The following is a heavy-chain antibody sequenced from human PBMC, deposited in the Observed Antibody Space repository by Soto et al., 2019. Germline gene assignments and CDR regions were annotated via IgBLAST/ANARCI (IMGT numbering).Heavy chain of an antibody. CDR2: INPNSGGT. Sequence: GASVKVSCKASGYTFTGYYMHWVRQAPGQGLEWMGWINPNSGGTNYAQKFQGWVTMTRDTSISTAYMELSRLRSDDTAVYYCAATYEYSSSSGAFDIWAQGTMVPVSS. CDR3: AATYEYSSSSGAFDI. D-gene: IGHD6-6*01. J-gene: IGHJ3*02. V-gene: IGHV1-2*04. CDR1: GYTFTGYY.